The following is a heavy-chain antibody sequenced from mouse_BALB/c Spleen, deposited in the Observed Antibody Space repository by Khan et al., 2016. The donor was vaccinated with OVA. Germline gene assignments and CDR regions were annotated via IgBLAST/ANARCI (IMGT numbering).Heavy chain of an antibody. J-gene: IGHJ3*01. CDR1: GYSFTDYT. CDR3: SRGGYGGLAY. D-gene: IGHD1-1*01. V-gene: IGHV1-18*01. Sequence: EVQLQQSGPELVKPGASVKISCKASGYSFTDYTMNWVKQSHGKNLEWIGLINPYNVGTNYNQKFKGKATLTVDKPSSTAHMELLSLTSEDSAVYYCSRGGYGGLAYWGQGTLVTVSA. CDR2: INPYNVGT.